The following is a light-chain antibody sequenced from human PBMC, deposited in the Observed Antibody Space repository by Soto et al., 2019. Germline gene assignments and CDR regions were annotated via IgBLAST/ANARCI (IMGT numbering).Light chain of an antibody. Sequence: QSALTQPPSASGSPGQSVTISCTGNSSDVGGYNFVSWFQQNPGKAPKLIIYEVNKRPSGVPDRFSGSKSGNTASLTVSGLQAEDEADYYCNSYAGSNNFVVFGGGTKLTVL. CDR3: NSYAGSNNFVV. J-gene: IGLJ2*01. CDR1: SSDVGGYNF. CDR2: EVN. V-gene: IGLV2-8*01.